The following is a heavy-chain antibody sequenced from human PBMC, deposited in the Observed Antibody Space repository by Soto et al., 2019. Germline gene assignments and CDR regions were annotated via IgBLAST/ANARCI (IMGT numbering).Heavy chain of an antibody. CDR3: AEFCMCSGGSCYSTHFDY. Sequence: EVQLLESGGGLVQPGGSLRLSCAASGFTFSSYAMSWVRQAPGKGLEWVSAISGSGGSKYYADSVKGRFTISRDNSKNTLYLPMNRRRAEDTAVYYCAEFCMCSGGSCYSTHFDYWGQGTLVTVSS. V-gene: IGHV3-23*01. D-gene: IGHD2-15*01. CDR1: GFTFSSYA. CDR2: ISGSGGSK. J-gene: IGHJ4*02.